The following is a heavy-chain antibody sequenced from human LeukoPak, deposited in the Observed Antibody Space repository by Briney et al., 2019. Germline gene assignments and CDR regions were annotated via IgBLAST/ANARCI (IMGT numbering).Heavy chain of an antibody. D-gene: IGHD3-10*01. J-gene: IGHJ4*02. Sequence: ASVKVSCKVSGYTLTELSMHWVGQAPGKGLEWMGGFDPEDGETIYAQKFQGRVTMTEDTSTDTAYMELSSLRSEDTAVYYCATSPIRGVSWYFDYWGQGTLVTVSS. V-gene: IGHV1-24*01. CDR2: FDPEDGET. CDR3: ATSPIRGVSWYFDY. CDR1: GYTLTELS.